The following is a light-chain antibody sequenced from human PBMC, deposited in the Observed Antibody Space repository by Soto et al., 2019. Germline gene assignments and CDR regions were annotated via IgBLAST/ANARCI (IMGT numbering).Light chain of an antibody. J-gene: IGLJ3*02. CDR2: RNH. CDR3: QSYDTSVSGARV. V-gene: IGLV1-40*01. Sequence: QAVVTQSPSVSGAPGQRVTISCTGSRSNIGAGYDVHWYQQIPGTAPKLLIYRNHDRPSGVPDRFSGSKSGTSASLAITGLQAEDEADYYCQSYDTSVSGARVFGGGTKLTVL. CDR1: RSNIGAGYD.